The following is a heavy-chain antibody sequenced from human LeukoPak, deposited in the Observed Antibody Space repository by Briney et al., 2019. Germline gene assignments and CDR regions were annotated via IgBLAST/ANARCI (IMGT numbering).Heavy chain of an antibody. J-gene: IGHJ6*02. D-gene: IGHD1-26*01. Sequence: GETLKISCQTSGYTFSSYWIAWVRQMPGKGLEWIGIIYPADSAIKYSPSFQGQVIISADKSLTTAYLQWSSLKASDTAIYYCARHAAPGGAFFYYAVDVWGQGTTVVVSS. V-gene: IGHV5-51*01. CDR3: ARHAAPGGAFFYYAVDV. CDR2: IYPADSAI. CDR1: GYTFSSYW.